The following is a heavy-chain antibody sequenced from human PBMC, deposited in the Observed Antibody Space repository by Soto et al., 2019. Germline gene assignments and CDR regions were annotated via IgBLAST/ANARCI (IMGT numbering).Heavy chain of an antibody. CDR3: ASRDPGTSVDY. D-gene: IGHD1-7*01. J-gene: IGHJ4*02. Sequence: QVQLQESGPGLVMPSGTLSLTCAVSGGSFTSNNWWTWVCQPPGQGLEWIGEIYRTGSTNYKPSLKSRVTISLDKSENQFSLKVTSLTGADTAVYYCASRDPGTSVDYWGQGTLVTVSS. V-gene: IGHV4-4*02. CDR2: IYRTGST. CDR1: GGSFTSNNW.